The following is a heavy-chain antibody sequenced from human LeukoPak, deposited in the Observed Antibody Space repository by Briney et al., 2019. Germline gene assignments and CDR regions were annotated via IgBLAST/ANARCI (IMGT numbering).Heavy chain of an antibody. CDR3: ARDPSFGYSDDY. V-gene: IGHV1-2*06. CDR1: GYTFTGYY. CDR2: INPNSGGT. Sequence: ASVTVSCKASGYTFTGYYMHWVRKAPGQGLEWMGRINPNSGGTNYAQKFQGRVTMTRDTSISTAYMELSRLRSDDTAVYYCARDPSFGYSDDYWGQGTLVTVSS. D-gene: IGHD2-15*01. J-gene: IGHJ4*02.